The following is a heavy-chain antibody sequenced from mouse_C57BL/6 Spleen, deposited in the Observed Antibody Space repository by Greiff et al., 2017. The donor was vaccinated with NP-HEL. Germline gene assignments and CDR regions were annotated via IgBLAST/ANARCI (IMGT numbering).Heavy chain of an antibody. CDR3: ARGGYDDYDGAMDY. J-gene: IGHJ4*01. D-gene: IGHD2-4*01. CDR1: GYSITSGYD. Sequence: EVKLVESGPGMVKPSQSLSLTCTVTGYSITSGYDWHWIRHFPGNKLEWMGYISYSGSTNYNPSLKSRISITHDTSKNHFFLKLNSVTTEDTATYYCARGGYDDYDGAMDYWGQGTSVTVSS. V-gene: IGHV3-1*01. CDR2: ISYSGST.